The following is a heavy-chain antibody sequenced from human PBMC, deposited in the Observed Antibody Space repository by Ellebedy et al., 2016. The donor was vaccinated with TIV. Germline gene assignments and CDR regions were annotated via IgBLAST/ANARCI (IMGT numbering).Heavy chain of an antibody. CDR2: IYYSGST. CDR3: ARTRGPTFCGGDCQSPYYYGVDV. D-gene: IGHD2-21*02. J-gene: IGHJ6*02. V-gene: IGHV4-59*01. CDR1: GDSISSYY. Sequence: GSLRLXCTVSGDSISSYYWSWIRQPPGKGLDWMGYIYYSGSTNYNPSLKSRVTMSVDTSKNQFSLKLSSVTAADTAVYYCARTRGPTFCGGDCQSPYYYGVDVWGQGTAVTVSS.